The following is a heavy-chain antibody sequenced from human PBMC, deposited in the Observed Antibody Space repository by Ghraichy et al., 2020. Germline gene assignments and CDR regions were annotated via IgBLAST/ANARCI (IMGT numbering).Heavy chain of an antibody. CDR1: GFTFNSYA. CDR2: ISGSGGSP. Sequence: GGSLRLSCAASGFTFNSYAMSWVRQVPGKGLEWVSSISGSGGSPYYADSVKGRFTIFRDNSKNTLFLQMNSLRAEDTAVYYCAKDTLSGYYKTPFDDWGQGTLVTVSS. V-gene: IGHV3-23*01. D-gene: IGHD3-3*01. CDR3: AKDTLSGYYKTPFDD. J-gene: IGHJ4*02.